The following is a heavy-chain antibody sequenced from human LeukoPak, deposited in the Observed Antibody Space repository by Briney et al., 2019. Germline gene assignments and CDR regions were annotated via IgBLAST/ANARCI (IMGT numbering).Heavy chain of an antibody. J-gene: IGHJ4*02. D-gene: IGHD6-19*01. CDR3: ASSIAVAGTTNY. Sequence: SETLSLTCAVYGGSFSGCYWSWIRQPPGKGLEWIGEINHSGSTNYNPSLKSRVTISVDTSKNQFSLKLSSVTAADTAVYYCASSIAVAGTTNYWGQGTLVTVSS. CDR2: INHSGST. V-gene: IGHV4-34*01. CDR1: GGSFSGCY.